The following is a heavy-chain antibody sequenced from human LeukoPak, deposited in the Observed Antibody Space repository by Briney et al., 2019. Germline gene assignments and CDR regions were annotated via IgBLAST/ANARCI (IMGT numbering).Heavy chain of an antibody. V-gene: IGHV1-69*13. D-gene: IGHD3-3*01. CDR3: ARAVARKRITIFGVVIGAFDI. CDR1: GGTFSSYA. J-gene: IGHJ3*02. Sequence: SVKVSCKASGGTFSSYAISWVRQAPGQGLEWMGGIIPIFGTANYAQKFQGRVTITADESTSTAYMELSSLRSEDTAVYYCARAVARKRITIFGVVIGAFDIWGQGAMVTVSS. CDR2: IIPIFGTA.